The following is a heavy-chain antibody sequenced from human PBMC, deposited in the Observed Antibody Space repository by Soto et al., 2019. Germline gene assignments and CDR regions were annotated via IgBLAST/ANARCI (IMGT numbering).Heavy chain of an antibody. D-gene: IGHD1-26*01. V-gene: IGHV4-30-4*01. Sequence: SQTLSVTCTVSGDSINSVDHYWSWIRQPPGKGLEWMGYIYHSGSTHYNPSLNSRLTISIDTSTNRFSLNLTSVTAADTAVYFCARLRWETENNWFDPWGQGALVTVSS. J-gene: IGHJ5*02. CDR3: ARLRWETENNWFDP. CDR1: GDSINSVDHY. CDR2: IYHSGST.